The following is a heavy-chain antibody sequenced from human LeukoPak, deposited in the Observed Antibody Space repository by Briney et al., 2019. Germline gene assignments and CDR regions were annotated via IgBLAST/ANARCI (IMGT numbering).Heavy chain of an antibody. CDR2: ISSSSSYI. V-gene: IGHV3-21*01. J-gene: IGHJ4*02. Sequence: GGSLRLSCAASGFTFSSYSMNWVRQAPGKGLEWVSSISSSSSYIYYADSVKGRFTISRDNAKNSLYLQMNSLRAEDTAVYYCATYYYDSSGSVVYWGQGTLVTVSS. CDR1: GFTFSSYS. CDR3: ATYYYDSSGSVVY. D-gene: IGHD3-22*01.